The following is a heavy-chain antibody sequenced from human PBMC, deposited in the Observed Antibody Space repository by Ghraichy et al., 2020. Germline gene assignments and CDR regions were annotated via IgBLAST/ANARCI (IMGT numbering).Heavy chain of an antibody. D-gene: IGHD3-16*01. J-gene: IGHJ6*02. CDR2: ISGSGGST. V-gene: IGHV3-23*01. Sequence: GGSLRLSCAASGFTFSSYAMSWVRQAPGKGLEWVSAISGSGGSTYYADSVKGRFTISRDNSKNTLYLQMNSLRAEDTAVYYCAKDPFGWAGDGDYYYGMDVWGQGTTVTVSS. CDR3: AKDPFGWAGDGDYYYGMDV. CDR1: GFTFSSYA.